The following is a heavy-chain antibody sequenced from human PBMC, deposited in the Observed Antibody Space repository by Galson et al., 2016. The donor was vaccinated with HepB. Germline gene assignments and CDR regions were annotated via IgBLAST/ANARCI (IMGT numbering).Heavy chain of an antibody. Sequence: LRLSCAASGFTFDDYAMHWVRPAPGKGLEWVSFISWNTGDIGYAGSVKGRFTVSRDNAKNSLYLRMNSLRDEDTALYYCAKDRSGGGYDCVDNWGQGTLVTVSS. J-gene: IGHJ4*02. CDR1: GFTFDDYA. CDR3: AKDRSGGGYDCVDN. V-gene: IGHV3-9*01. CDR2: ISWNTGDI. D-gene: IGHD2-15*01.